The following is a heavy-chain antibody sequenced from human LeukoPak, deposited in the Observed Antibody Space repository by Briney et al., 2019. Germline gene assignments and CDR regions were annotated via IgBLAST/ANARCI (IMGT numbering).Heavy chain of an antibody. CDR3: ARDLDLKQQLVLIWFDP. CDR1: GYTFTSYA. J-gene: IGHJ5*02. Sequence: GASVKVSCKASGYTFTSYAMNWVRQAPGQGLEWMGWINTNTGNPTYAQGFTGRFVFSLDTSVSTAYLQISSLKAEDTAVYYCARDLDLKQQLVLIWFDPWGQGTLVTVSS. CDR2: INTNTGNP. V-gene: IGHV7-4-1*02. D-gene: IGHD6-13*01.